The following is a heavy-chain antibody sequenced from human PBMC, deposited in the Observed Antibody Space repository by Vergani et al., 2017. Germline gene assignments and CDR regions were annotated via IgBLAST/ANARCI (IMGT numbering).Heavy chain of an antibody. CDR3: AKVGDYYYYMDV. CDR2: ISGSGGST. Sequence: VQLVESGGGVVQPGRSLRLSCAASGFTFSSYAMSWVRQAPGKGLEWVSAISGSGGSTYYADSVKGRFTISRDNSKNTLYLQMNSLRAEDTAVYYCAKVGDYYYYMDVWGKGTTVTVSS. J-gene: IGHJ6*03. CDR1: GFTFSSYA. D-gene: IGHD3-16*01. V-gene: IGHV3-23*04.